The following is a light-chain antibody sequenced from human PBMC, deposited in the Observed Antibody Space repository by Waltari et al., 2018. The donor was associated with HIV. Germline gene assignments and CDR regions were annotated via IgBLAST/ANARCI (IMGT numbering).Light chain of an antibody. CDR2: KQR. Sequence: SYELTQPPSVSVYPGQTAVITCSGDVLPRRYSYWYQQKPGRAPVLVIYKQRERPSGIPERFSGSISGTTVTLTITGVQATDEADYYCQSTDSGGLHVIFGGGTKLTVL. CDR1: VLPRRY. J-gene: IGLJ2*01. V-gene: IGLV3-25*03. CDR3: QSTDSGGLHVI.